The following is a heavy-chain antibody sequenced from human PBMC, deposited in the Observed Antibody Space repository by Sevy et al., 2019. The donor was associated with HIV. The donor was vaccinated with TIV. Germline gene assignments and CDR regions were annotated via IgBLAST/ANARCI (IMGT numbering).Heavy chain of an antibody. CDR2: FDPEDGET. CDR1: GYTLSELS. V-gene: IGHV1-24*01. Sequence: ASVKVSCKVFGYTLSELSMHWVRQTPGKGLEWMGSFDPEDGETIYAQKFQGRVAMTEDTSKDTAYMELGSLRSEDTAVFYCAITKDYYDNSGYPFDYWGQGTLVTVSS. J-gene: IGHJ4*02. D-gene: IGHD3-22*01. CDR3: AITKDYYDNSGYPFDY.